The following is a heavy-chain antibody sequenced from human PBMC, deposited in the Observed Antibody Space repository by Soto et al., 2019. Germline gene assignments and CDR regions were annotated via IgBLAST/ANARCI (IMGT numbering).Heavy chain of an antibody. V-gene: IGHV1-3*01. CDR1: GYTFTSYA. CDR3: AREPLTSSSWSCYDY. J-gene: IGHJ4*02. CDR2: INAGNGNT. Sequence: ASVKVSCKASGYTFTSYAMHWVRQAPGQRLEWMGWINAGNGNTKYSQKFQGRVTITRDTSASTAYMELSSLRSEDTAVYYCAREPLTSSSWSCYDYWGQGTLVTVSS. D-gene: IGHD6-13*01.